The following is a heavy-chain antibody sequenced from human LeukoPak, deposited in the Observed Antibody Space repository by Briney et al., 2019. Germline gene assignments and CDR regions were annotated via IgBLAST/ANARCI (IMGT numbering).Heavy chain of an antibody. D-gene: IGHD2-2*01. V-gene: IGHV4-39*01. Sequence: ASETLSLTCSVSGGSITSSSHYCGWIRQSPEKGLEGIGSIYYSGSTYYNLSLKSRVTISIDTSRSQFSLKLNSVTAADTAIFYCARHVAYCRDTRCYSAWYFDLWGRGTLVTVSS. CDR3: ARHVAYCRDTRCYSAWYFDL. CDR1: GGSITSSSHY. CDR2: IYYSGST. J-gene: IGHJ2*01.